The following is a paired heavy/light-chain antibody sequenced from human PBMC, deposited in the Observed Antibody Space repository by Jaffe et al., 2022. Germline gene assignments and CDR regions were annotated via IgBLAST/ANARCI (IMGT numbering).Heavy chain of an antibody. Sequence: EVQLLESGGGLVQPGGSLRLSCAASGFTFSNFPMTWVRQAPGKGLEWVSFIGGSGVGPMYTDSVKGRFTISRDNSKNTLFLQMNSLRAEDTAVYYCAKCIDSRCYFDYWGHGTLVTVSS. J-gene: IGHJ4*01. CDR3: AKCIDSRCYFDY. V-gene: IGHV3-23*01. CDR2: IGGSGVGP. CDR1: GFTFSNFP. D-gene: IGHD3-22*01.
Light chain of an antibody. CDR1: QSVSNK. CDR2: DAS. Sequence: ETVLTQSPATLSLSPGERAALSCRASQSVSNKLAWYQQKPGQAPRLLIYDASNRATGIPARFSGSGSGTDFTLTISGLEPEDSAVYYCHHRSNWPLTFGGGTKVEIK. CDR3: HHRSNWPLT. V-gene: IGKV3-11*01. J-gene: IGKJ4*01.